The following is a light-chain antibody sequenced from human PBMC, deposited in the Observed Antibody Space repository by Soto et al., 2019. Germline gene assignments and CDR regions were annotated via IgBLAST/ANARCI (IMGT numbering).Light chain of an antibody. Sequence: DIQMTQSPSSLSASVGDRVTITCRASQASYNYLAWYQQKPGKVPTLLISAASTLQSGVPSRFSGSGSGTDFTLTISSLQPEDVATYYWQKFSAVPTLGRGNKVKI. CDR3: QKFSAVPT. J-gene: IGKJ4*01. CDR1: QASYNY. CDR2: AAS. V-gene: IGKV1-27*01.